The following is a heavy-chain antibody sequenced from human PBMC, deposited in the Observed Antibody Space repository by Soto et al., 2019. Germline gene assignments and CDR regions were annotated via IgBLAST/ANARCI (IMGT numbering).Heavy chain of an antibody. J-gene: IGHJ6*02. D-gene: IGHD3-3*02. CDR2: INHSVST. CDR3: ARGGRIAFGFLTYGMDV. Sequence: QVQLQQWGAGLLKPSETLSLTCAVYGGSFSGYYWSWIRQPPGKGLEWIGEINHSVSTNYNPSLKSRVTISVDTSKNQFSLKLSSVTAADTAVYYCARGGRIAFGFLTYGMDVWGQGTTVTVSS. V-gene: IGHV4-34*01. CDR1: GGSFSGYY.